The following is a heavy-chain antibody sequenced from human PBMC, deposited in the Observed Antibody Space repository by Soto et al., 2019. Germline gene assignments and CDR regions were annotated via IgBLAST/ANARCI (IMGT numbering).Heavy chain of an antibody. CDR2: VSSYNGNT. Sequence: QVQLVQSGPEVKKPGASVTVSCKPSGYTFTDHGIDWVRQAPGQGLEWVGWVSSYNGNTNYAYNLKDRVIMTTDASTSTAYMELRGLRSDDTAVYYCAREVEGSYSPADFWVQGTTVTVAS. D-gene: IGHD3-10*01. CDR3: AREVEGSYSPADF. CDR1: GYTFTDHG. J-gene: IGHJ4*02. V-gene: IGHV1-18*01.